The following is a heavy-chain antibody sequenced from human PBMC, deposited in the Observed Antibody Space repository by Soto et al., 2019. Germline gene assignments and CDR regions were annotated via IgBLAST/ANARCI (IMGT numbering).Heavy chain of an antibody. V-gene: IGHV1-3*01. J-gene: IGHJ4*02. CDR1: GYTFTSYA. CDR3: ARDMLAGDRVNY. D-gene: IGHD2-21*01. Sequence: GASLKVSCKASGYTFTSYAMHWVRQAPGQRLEWMGWINAGNGNTKYSQEFQGRVTITRDTSASTAYMELSSLRSEDTAVYYCARDMLAGDRVNYWGQGTLVTVSS. CDR2: INAGNGNT.